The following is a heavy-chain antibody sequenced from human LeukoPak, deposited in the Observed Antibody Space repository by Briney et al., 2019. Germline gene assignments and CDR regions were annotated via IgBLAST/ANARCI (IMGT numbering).Heavy chain of an antibody. V-gene: IGHV1-24*01. D-gene: IGHD6-13*01. CDR2: FDPEDGET. Sequence: ASVKVSCKVSGYTLTELSMHWVRQAPGKGLEWMGGFDPEDGETIYAQKFQGRATMTEDTSTDTAYMELSSLRSEDTAVYYCATHHSSSWYIPFDYWGQGTLATASS. J-gene: IGHJ4*02. CDR1: GYTLTELS. CDR3: ATHHSSSWYIPFDY.